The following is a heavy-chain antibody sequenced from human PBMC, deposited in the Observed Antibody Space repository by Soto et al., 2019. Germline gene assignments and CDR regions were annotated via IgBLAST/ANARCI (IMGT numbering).Heavy chain of an antibody. V-gene: IGHV3-7*01. CDR1: GFTFISYW. Sequence: SLRLSCAASGFTFISYWMSWVRQAPGKGLEWVANIKQDGSEKYYVDSVKGRFTISRDNAKNSLYLQMNSLRAEDTAVYYCARGSEDGDHDYWGQGTPVTVSS. D-gene: IGHD4-17*01. CDR3: ARGSEDGDHDY. J-gene: IGHJ4*02. CDR2: IKQDGSEK.